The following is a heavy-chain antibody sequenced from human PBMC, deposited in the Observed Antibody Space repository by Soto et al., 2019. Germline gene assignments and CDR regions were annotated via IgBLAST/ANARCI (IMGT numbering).Heavy chain of an antibody. D-gene: IGHD6-19*01. V-gene: IGHV1-18*01. CDR1: GYTFTSYG. CDR3: AREQVGLAVAGYFDY. J-gene: IGHJ4*02. CDR2: ISAYNGNT. Sequence: ASVKVSCKASGYTFTSYGISWVRQAPGQGLEWMGWISAYNGNTNYAQKLQGRVTMTTDTSTSTAYMELRSLRSDDTAVYYCAREQVGLAVAGYFDYWGQGTLVTVSS.